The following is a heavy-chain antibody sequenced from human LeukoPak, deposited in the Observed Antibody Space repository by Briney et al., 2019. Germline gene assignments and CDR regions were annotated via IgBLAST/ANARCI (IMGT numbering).Heavy chain of an antibody. Sequence: ASVRVSCKASGYTFSTYGTSWVRQAPGQGLEWMGWISAYSGNTNYAQKVQGRVTMTTDTSTSTAYMELRSLRSDDTAVYYCARDTGTSPPDYWGRGTLVTVSS. D-gene: IGHD2-8*02. CDR3: ARDTGTSPPDY. CDR2: ISAYSGNT. V-gene: IGHV1-18*01. J-gene: IGHJ4*02. CDR1: GYTFSTYG.